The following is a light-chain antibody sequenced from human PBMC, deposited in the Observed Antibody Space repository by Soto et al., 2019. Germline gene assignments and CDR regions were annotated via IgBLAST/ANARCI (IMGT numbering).Light chain of an antibody. CDR2: GAS. J-gene: IGKJ4*01. Sequence: EIVMTQSPATLSVSPGERATLSCRASQSVSSNLAWYQQKPGHAPRLLIYGASTRATGIPARFSGSGSGTEFTRTISSLQSEDFAVYYWQQYNNWPPGLTFGGGTKVEIK. CDR1: QSVSSN. V-gene: IGKV3-15*01. CDR3: QQYNNWPPGLT.